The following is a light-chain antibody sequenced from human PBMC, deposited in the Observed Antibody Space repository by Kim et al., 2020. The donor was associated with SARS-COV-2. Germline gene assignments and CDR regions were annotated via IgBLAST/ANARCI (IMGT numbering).Light chain of an antibody. CDR3: QAWDSSTAV. Sequence: VSQGKTASITVAGSRLGDKYAYGYQKKPGRSPVLVIYQHTKRPSGISQRFSGSSSGNTATLTIGRAQTMDEADYYCQAWDSSTAVFGGGTQLTVL. CDR1: RLGDKY. J-gene: IGLJ3*02. CDR2: QHT. V-gene: IGLV3-1*01.